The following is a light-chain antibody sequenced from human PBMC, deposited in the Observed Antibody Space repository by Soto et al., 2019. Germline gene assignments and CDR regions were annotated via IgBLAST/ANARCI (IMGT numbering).Light chain of an antibody. V-gene: IGLV1-44*01. CDR3: AAWDNGLTGVL. J-gene: IGLJ2*01. CDR1: GSNIGGNT. Sequence: QPVLTQPPSASGTPGQRVTISCSGSGSNIGGNTVNWYQQLPGAAPKFLIYVNDQRPSGVPDRFSASKSGTSASLAISGLQPEDEAEYYCAAWDNGLTGVLFGGGTKLTVL. CDR2: VND.